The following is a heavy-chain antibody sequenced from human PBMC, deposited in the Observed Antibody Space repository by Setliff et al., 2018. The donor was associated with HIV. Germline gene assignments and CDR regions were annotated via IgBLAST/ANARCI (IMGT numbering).Heavy chain of an antibody. CDR3: AGENVDIVATTKAIDF. J-gene: IGHJ4*02. CDR2: ITSGSLYI. CDR1: GFTLSNYS. V-gene: IGHV3-21*01. D-gene: IGHD5-12*01. Sequence: PGGSLRLSCAASGFTLSNYSMNWVRQAPGKGLEWVSGITSGSLYIYYADSVKGRFTISRDNAEKSLYLQMNSLRAEDTAVYYCAGENVDIVATTKAIDFWGQGTLVTVSS.